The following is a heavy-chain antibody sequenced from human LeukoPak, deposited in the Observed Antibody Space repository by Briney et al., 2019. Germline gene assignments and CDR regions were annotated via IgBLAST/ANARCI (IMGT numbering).Heavy chain of an antibody. CDR2: ISGYNGNT. CDR3: ASLKNYYDSSGYLVTDAFDI. CDR1: GYTFTTYN. Sequence: ASVKVSCKASGYTFTTYNINWVRLAPGQGLEWMGWISGYNGNTNYAQKLQGRVTMTTDTSTSTAYMELRSLKSDDTAVYYCASLKNYYDSSGYLVTDAFDIWGQGTMVTVSS. D-gene: IGHD3-22*01. J-gene: IGHJ3*02. V-gene: IGHV1-18*01.